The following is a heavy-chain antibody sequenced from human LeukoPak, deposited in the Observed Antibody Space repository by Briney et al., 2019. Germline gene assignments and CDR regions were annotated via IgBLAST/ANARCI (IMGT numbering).Heavy chain of an antibody. CDR2: ISYDGSNK. J-gene: IGHJ4*02. V-gene: IGHV3-30*18. CDR3: AKEGIAAAGTLDY. CDR1: GFTFSSYS. Sequence: PGGSLRLSCAASGFTFSSYSMNWVRQAPGKGLEWVAVISYDGSNKYYADSVKGRFTISRDNSKNTLYLQMNSLRAEDTAVYYCAKEGIAAAGTLDYWGQGTLVTVSS. D-gene: IGHD6-13*01.